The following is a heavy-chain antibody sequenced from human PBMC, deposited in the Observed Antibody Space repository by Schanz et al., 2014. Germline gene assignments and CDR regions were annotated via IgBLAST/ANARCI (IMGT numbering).Heavy chain of an antibody. CDR1: GFTFNNYD. CDR3: AKALKPYIASRNGLDV. V-gene: IGHV3-23*04. Sequence: EVQLVESGGGLVKPGGSLRLSCAASGFTFNNYDMNWVRLVPGKGLECVSGISGGGGSAYYADSVKGRFTISRDNSKNTLYLQMNSLRPDDTAVYYCAKALKPYIASRNGLDVWGHGTTVTVSS. J-gene: IGHJ6*02. D-gene: IGHD3-16*01. CDR2: ISGGGGSA.